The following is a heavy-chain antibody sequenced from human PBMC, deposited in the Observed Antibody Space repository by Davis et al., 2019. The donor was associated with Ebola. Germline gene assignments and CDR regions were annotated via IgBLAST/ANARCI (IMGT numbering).Heavy chain of an antibody. Sequence: SVKVSCKASGGTFSSYAISWVRQAPGQGLEWMGGIIPIYGTANYAQKFQGRVTIIADEPTSTAYMELSSLRSEDTAVYYCASGIAASRSPPYYYGMDVWGKGTMVTVSS. CDR2: IIPIYGTA. J-gene: IGHJ6*04. V-gene: IGHV1-69*13. CDR1: GGTFSSYA. CDR3: ASGIAASRSPPYYYGMDV. D-gene: IGHD2-21*01.